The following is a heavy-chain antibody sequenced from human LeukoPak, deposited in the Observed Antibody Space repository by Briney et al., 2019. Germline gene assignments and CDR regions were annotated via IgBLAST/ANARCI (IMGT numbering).Heavy chain of an antibody. Sequence: GASVKVSCKASGYTFTSYYMHWVRQAPGQGLEWMGIINPSGGSTIYAQKFQGRVTMTRHTSTSTVYMELSSLRSEDTAVYYCARERYNWKANGNFDYWGQGTLVTVSS. CDR3: ARERYNWKANGNFDY. D-gene: IGHD1-1*01. CDR1: GYTFTSYY. J-gene: IGHJ4*02. CDR2: INPSGGST. V-gene: IGHV1-46*03.